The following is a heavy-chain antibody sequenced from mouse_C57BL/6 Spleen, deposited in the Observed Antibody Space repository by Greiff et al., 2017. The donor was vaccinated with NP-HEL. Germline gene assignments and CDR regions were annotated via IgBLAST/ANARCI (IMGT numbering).Heavy chain of an antibody. D-gene: IGHD2-3*01. CDR2: INYDGSST. CDR1: GFTFSDYY. J-gene: IGHJ2*01. Sequence: EVKLVESEGGLVQPGSSMKLSCTASGFTFSDYYMAWVRQVPEKGLEWVANINYDGSSTYYLDSLKSRFLISRDNAKNILYLQMSSLKSEDTATYYCARALYALYYFDYWGQGTTLTVSS. V-gene: IGHV5-16*01. CDR3: ARALYALYYFDY.